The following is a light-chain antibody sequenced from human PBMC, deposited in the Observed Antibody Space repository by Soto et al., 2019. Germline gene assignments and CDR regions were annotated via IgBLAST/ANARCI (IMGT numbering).Light chain of an antibody. CDR3: QQRSSRPPMYT. J-gene: IGKJ2*01. CDR2: GAS. V-gene: IGKV3-11*01. Sequence: EIVLTQSPATLSVSPGERVTLSCRASQSVDINLAWYQQNPGQAPRLVIYGASTRATDMPGTFSGSGSGTDFTLTISSLEPEDFAVYYCQQRSSRPPMYTFGQGTKVDI. CDR1: QSVDIN.